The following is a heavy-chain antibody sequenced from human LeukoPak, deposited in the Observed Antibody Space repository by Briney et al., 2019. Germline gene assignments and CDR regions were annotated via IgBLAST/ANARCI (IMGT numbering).Heavy chain of an antibody. D-gene: IGHD3-3*01. CDR2: ISYDGTNE. CDR1: GFTFSSYW. CDR3: ARTGYYDFLLGYPGPDY. V-gene: IGHV3-30*03. J-gene: IGHJ4*02. Sequence: QSGGSLRLSCAASGFTFSSYWMHWVRQAPGKGLEWVAVISYDGTNEYYADSVKGRFIISRDNSKNTLYLQMNRLRIEDTAMYYCARTGYYDFLLGYPGPDYWGQGTLATVSS.